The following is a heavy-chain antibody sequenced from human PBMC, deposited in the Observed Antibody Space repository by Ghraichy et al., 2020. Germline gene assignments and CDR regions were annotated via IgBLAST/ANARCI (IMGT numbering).Heavy chain of an antibody. CDR1: GGTFSSYA. D-gene: IGHD3-16*01. CDR2: IIPIFGTA. V-gene: IGHV1-69*13. CDR3: ARDPGPGENYYYYYGMDV. J-gene: IGHJ6*02. Sequence: SVKVSCKASGGTFSSYAISWVRQAPGQGLEWMGGIIPIFGTANYAQKFQGRVTITADESTSTAYMELSSLRSEDTAVYYCARDPGPGENYYYYYGMDVWGQGTTVTVSS.